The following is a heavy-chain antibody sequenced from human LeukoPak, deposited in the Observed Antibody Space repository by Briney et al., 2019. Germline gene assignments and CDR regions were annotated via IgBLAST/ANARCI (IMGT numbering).Heavy chain of an antibody. V-gene: IGHV1-2*02. J-gene: IGHJ4*02. Sequence: ASVKVSCKASGYTFTGYYMHWVRQAPGQGLEWMGWINPNSGGTNYAQKFQGRVTMTRDTSISTAYMELSRLRSDATAVYYCARDTRRWELLGFDYWGQGTLVTVSS. CDR2: INPNSGGT. D-gene: IGHD1-26*01. CDR1: GYTFTGYY. CDR3: ARDTRRWELLGFDY.